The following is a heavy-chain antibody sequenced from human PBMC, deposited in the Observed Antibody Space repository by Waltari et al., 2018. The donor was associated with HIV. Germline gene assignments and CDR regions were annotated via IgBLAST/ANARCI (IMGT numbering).Heavy chain of an antibody. CDR3: AREVVGTYFDY. V-gene: IGHV3-66*01. D-gene: IGHD2-15*01. J-gene: IGHJ4*02. CDR2: SYSGGST. Sequence: EVQLVESGGGLVQPGGSLRLSCAASGFTVSSNYMSWVRQAPGKGREWVSVSYSGGSTDYADSVKGRFNITRDNSKNTLYLQMNSLRAEDTAVYYCAREVVGTYFDYWGQGTLVTVSS. CDR1: GFTVSSNY.